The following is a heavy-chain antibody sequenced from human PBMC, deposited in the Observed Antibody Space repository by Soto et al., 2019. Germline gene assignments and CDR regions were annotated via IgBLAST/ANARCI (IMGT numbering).Heavy chain of an antibody. CDR3: AGKAPYCSSTSCRLPSAFDI. V-gene: IGHV5-51*01. J-gene: IGHJ3*02. D-gene: IGHD2-2*01. CDR1: GYSFTSYW. CDR2: IYPADSNT. Sequence: GESLKISGKGSGYSFTSYWIGWVRQMPGKGLEWMGIIYPADSNTRYSPSFQGQVTISADKSTSTAYLQWSSLKASDTAMYYCAGKAPYCSSTSCRLPSAFDIWGQGTMVTVSS.